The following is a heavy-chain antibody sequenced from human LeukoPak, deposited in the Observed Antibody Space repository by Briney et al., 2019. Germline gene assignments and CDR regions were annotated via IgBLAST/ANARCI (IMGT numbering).Heavy chain of an antibody. CDR1: GYDFITYG. D-gene: IGHD6-13*01. J-gene: IGHJ4*02. CDR2: INPYHGKT. Sequence: ASVKVSCKASGYDFITYGFSWVRQAPGQGLEWMGWINPYHGKTKYAQKFQDRVTLTTDTSTTTAHMELGRLSSDDTAIYFCARDRISAAVLDYWGPGTLVTVSS. CDR3: ARDRISAAVLDY. V-gene: IGHV1-18*01.